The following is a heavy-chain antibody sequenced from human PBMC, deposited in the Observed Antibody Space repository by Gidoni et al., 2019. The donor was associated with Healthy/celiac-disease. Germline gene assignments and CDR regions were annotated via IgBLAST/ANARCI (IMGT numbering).Heavy chain of an antibody. V-gene: IGHV1-8*01. CDR3: ARPLTTVSYYYYYGMDV. CDR2: MNTNSGNT. D-gene: IGHD4-17*01. CDR1: GYTFTSHD. J-gene: IGHJ6*02. Sequence: QVQLVQSGAEVKKPGASVKVSCKASGYTFTSHDINWVRQATGQGLECMGWMNTNSGNTGYAQKFQGRVTMTRNTSKSTAYMELSSLRSEDTAVYYCARPLTTVSYYYYYGMDVWGQGTTVTVSS.